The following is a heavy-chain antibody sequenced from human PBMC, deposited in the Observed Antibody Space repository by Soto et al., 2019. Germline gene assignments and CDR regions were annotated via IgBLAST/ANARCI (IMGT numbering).Heavy chain of an antibody. CDR1: GFTFSSCG. V-gene: IGHV3-33*01. CDR2: IWYDGSNK. J-gene: IGHJ6*01. CDR3: AREGSPTMIFGVVMGTMDV. D-gene: IGHD3-3*01. Sequence: QVQLMESGGGVVQPGRSLRLSCAASGFTFSSCGMHWVRQAPGKGLEWVAVIWYDGSNKYYADSVKGRFTISRDNSKNTLYLQMKSLRVEDTAVYYCAREGSPTMIFGVVMGTMDVW.